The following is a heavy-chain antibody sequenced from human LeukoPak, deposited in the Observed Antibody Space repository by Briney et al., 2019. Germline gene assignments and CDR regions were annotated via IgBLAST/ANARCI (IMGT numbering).Heavy chain of an antibody. CDR1: GGTFSSYA. V-gene: IGHV1-69*06. CDR2: IIPIFGTA. CDR3: ARDWNDGSGSYYNDY. J-gene: IGHJ4*02. D-gene: IGHD3-10*01. Sequence: SVKVSCKASGGTFSSYAISWVRQAPGQGLEWMGGIIPIFGTANYAQKFQGRVTITADKSTSTAYMELSSLRSEDTAVYYCARDWNDGSGSYYNDYWGQGTLVTVSS.